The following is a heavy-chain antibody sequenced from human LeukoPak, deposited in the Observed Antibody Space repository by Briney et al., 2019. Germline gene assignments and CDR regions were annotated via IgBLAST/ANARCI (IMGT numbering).Heavy chain of an antibody. V-gene: IGHV3-53*01. J-gene: IGHJ4*02. CDR2: IYSGGSV. CDR3: ARSNNWGPPTH. Sequence: GGSLRLSCTASGVTVSNNYMSWVRPAPGKGLEWVSVIYSGGSVYHADSVKGRFTISGDNSKNTLYLQMNSLRAEDTAVYYCARSNNWGPPTHWGQGTLVTVSS. CDR1: GVTVSNNY. D-gene: IGHD7-27*01.